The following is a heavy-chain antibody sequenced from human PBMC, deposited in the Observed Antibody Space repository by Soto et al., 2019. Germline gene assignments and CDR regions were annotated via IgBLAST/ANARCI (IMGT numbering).Heavy chain of an antibody. CDR3: ATPACTSKYWYFDL. J-gene: IGHJ2*01. D-gene: IGHD2-8*01. CDR2: MNRNSGNT. Sequence: QVQLVQSGAEVKKPGASVKVSCKASGYTFTSYDINWVRQATGQGLEWMGWMNRNSGNTGYAQKFQGRVTMTRNTSISTAYMELSSLRSEDTAVYYCATPACTSKYWYFDLWGRGTLVTVSS. V-gene: IGHV1-8*01. CDR1: GYTFTSYD.